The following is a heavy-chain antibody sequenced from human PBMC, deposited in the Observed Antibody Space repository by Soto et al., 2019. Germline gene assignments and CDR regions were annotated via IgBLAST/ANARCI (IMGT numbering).Heavy chain of an antibody. Sequence: QVQLQESGPGLVKPSETLSLTCTVSGGSISSYYWSWIRQPPGKGLELIGYIYYSGITNYNPSLKSRVTISVDTSKNQFSLKLSSVTAADTAVYYCARAKAPLYSSSWYWFDPWGQGTLVTVSS. CDR3: ARAKAPLYSSSWYWFDP. D-gene: IGHD6-13*01. V-gene: IGHV4-59*08. CDR2: IYYSGIT. CDR1: GGSISSYY. J-gene: IGHJ5*02.